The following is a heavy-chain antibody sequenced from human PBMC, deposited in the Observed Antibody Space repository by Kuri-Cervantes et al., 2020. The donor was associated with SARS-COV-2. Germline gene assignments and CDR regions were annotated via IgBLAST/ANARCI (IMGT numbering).Heavy chain of an antibody. CDR3: VRDLRSGWFEGAFDI. CDR1: GFTFGDYS. V-gene: IGHV3-21*01. J-gene: IGHJ3*02. D-gene: IGHD6-19*01. CDR2: ISSSSGSYI. Sequence: GGSLRLSCAASGFTFGDYSMNWVRQAPGKGLEWVSSISSSSGSYILYTDSVKGRFTVSRDDAKNSLYLQMNSLRAEDSAVYYCVRDLRSGWFEGAFDIWGRGTMVTVSS.